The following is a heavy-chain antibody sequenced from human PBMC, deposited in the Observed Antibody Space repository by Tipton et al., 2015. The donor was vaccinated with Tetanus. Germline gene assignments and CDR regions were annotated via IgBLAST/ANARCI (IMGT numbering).Heavy chain of an antibody. CDR1: GGTFNTFG. V-gene: IGHV1-69*01. J-gene: IGHJ3*01. D-gene: IGHD2-15*01. CDR3: ATRRYCSGGSCYLTQDFDY. Sequence: QSGPEVKKPGSSVKVSCKASGGTFNTFGISWVRQAPGQGLEWMGGIIPIFGTTYYAQNFEGRVTITADGSTTTAYMKLGSLRSDDTAVYYCATRRYCSGGSCYLTQDFDYWGQGTMVTVST. CDR2: IIPIFGTT.